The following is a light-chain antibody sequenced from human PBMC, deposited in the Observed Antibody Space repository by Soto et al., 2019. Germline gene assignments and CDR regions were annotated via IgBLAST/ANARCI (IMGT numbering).Light chain of an antibody. CDR2: DAS. V-gene: IGKV3-11*01. CDR1: QSVGGY. Sequence: EIVLTQSPATLSLSPGERATLSCRASQSVGGYLDWYQQKPGQAPRLLIYDASNRASGIPARFSGSGSGTDFTLTIISLEPEDVAVYYCHQRSNWPPLTFGGGTKVEI. CDR3: HQRSNWPPLT. J-gene: IGKJ4*01.